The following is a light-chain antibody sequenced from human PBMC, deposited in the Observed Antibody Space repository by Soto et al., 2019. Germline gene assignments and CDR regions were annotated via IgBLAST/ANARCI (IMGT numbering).Light chain of an antibody. CDR1: QSVSSN. Sequence: EIVMTQSPATLSVSPGERATLSCRASQSVSSNLAWYQQKPGQAPTLLIYGASTRATGIPASFSGSGSGTEFTLPISSLQYEDFAVYYCQQYNNWPPWTFGPGTKVEIK. CDR2: GAS. CDR3: QQYNNWPPWT. V-gene: IGKV3-15*01. J-gene: IGKJ1*01.